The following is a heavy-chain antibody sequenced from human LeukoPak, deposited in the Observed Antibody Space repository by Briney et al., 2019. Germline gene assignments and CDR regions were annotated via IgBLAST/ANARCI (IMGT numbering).Heavy chain of an antibody. CDR3: VKHVGSRWSNNRFDP. CDR1: GFTFDSYP. Sequence: GGSLRLFCAASGFTFDSYPMSCVRDAPGKGLEGGSPVSRFGGTTYYAGSAKGRFTISRDNSNNTVYLQMNSLRVGDTALYYCVKHVGSRWSNNRFDPWGQGTLVTVS. D-gene: IGHD6-13*01. V-gene: IGHV3-23*01. CDR2: VSRFGGTT. J-gene: IGHJ5*02.